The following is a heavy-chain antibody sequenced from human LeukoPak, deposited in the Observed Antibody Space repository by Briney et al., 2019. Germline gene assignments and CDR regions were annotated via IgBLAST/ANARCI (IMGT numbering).Heavy chain of an antibody. CDR1: GDSVSSNSAA. J-gene: IGHJ6*03. Sequence: PSQTLSLTCAISGDSVSSNSAAWNWIRQSPSRGLEWLGRTYYRSKWYNDYAVSVKSRITINPDTSKNQFSLKLSSVTAADTAVYYCARGLVRCSGGSCYSYYYYYYMDVWGKGTTVTVSS. CDR3: ARGLVRCSGGSCYSYYYYYYMDV. D-gene: IGHD2-15*01. V-gene: IGHV6-1*01. CDR2: TYYRSKWYN.